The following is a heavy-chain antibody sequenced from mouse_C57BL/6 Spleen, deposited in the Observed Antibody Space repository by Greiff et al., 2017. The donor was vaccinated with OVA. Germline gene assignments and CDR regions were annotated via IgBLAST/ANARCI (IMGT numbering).Heavy chain of an antibody. V-gene: IGHV5-12*01. J-gene: IGHJ3*01. CDR1: GFTFSDYY. CDR3: ARQKYYYGSSPFAY. CDR2: ISNGGGST. Sequence: EVKLMESGGGLVQPGGSLKLSCAASGFTFSDYYMYWVRQTPEKRLEWVAYISNGGGSTYYPDTVKGRFTISRDTAKNTLYLQMSRLKSEDTAMYYCARQKYYYGSSPFAYWGQGTLVTVSA. D-gene: IGHD1-1*01.